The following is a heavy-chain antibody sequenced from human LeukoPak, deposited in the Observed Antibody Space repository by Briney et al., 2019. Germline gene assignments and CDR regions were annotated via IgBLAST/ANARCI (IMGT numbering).Heavy chain of an antibody. J-gene: IGHJ4*02. V-gene: IGHV4-34*01. CDR2: INHSGST. CDR3: ARLGPRVTQIDY. D-gene: IGHD4-17*01. CDR1: GGSFSGYY. Sequence: SETLSLTCAVYGGSFSGYYWSWIRQPPGKGLEWIGEINHSGSTNYNPSLKSRVTISVDTAKNQFSLKLSSVTAADTAVYYCARLGPRVTQIDYWGQGTLVTVSS.